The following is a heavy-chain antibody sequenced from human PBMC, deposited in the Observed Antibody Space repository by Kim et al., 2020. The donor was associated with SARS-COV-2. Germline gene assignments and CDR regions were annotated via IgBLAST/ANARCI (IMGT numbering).Heavy chain of an antibody. CDR2: IRSKANSYAT. J-gene: IGHJ6*02. Sequence: GGSLRLSCAASGFTFSGSAMHWVRQASGKGLEWVGRIRSKANSYATAYAASVKGRFTISRDDSKNTAYLQMNSLKTEDTAVHYCTRALGYCSSTSCPREVYYYGMDVWGQGTTVTVSS. CDR1: GFTFSGSA. V-gene: IGHV3-73*01. D-gene: IGHD2-2*01. CDR3: TRALGYCSSTSCPREVYYYGMDV.